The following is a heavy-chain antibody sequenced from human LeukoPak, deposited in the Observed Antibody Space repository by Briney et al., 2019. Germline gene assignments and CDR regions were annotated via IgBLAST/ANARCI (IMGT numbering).Heavy chain of an antibody. V-gene: IGHV3-48*01. J-gene: IGHJ5*01. CDR1: GFSFRDYS. Sequence: GGSLRLSCTASGFSFRDYSMNWVRQGPGKGLEGGSYIRSNSDTISYADSVKGRFTISRDNAKSSLFLQMNSLRVEDTAVYYCARTVSSNGRVGLFDSWGQGSLVTVSS. D-gene: IGHD2-2*01. CDR3: ARTVSSNGRVGLFDS. CDR2: IRSNSDTI.